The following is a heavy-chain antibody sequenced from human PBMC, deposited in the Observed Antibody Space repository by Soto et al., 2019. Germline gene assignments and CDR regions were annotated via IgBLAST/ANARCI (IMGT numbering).Heavy chain of an antibody. J-gene: IGHJ4*01. CDR1: GFTFTSYS. D-gene: IGHD3-10*02. CDR2: FWYDASDK. Sequence: QVQVVESGGGVVPPGGSLRLSCVGSGFTFTSYSMHWVRQAPGKGLEWVATFWYDASDKAYADSVAGRFTISRNPSRSTLFLQMDNLRADDTAMYYWVFGEWNEYFFNYWGREILVTVSP. CDR3: VFGEWNEYFFNY. V-gene: IGHV3-33*01.